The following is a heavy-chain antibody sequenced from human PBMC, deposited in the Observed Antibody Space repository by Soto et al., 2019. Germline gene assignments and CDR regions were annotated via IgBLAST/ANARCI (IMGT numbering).Heavy chain of an antibody. CDR2: ISYDGSNK. CDR1: GFTFSSYG. V-gene: IGHV3-30*18. J-gene: IGHJ6*02. CDR3: AKDPRRGYYDSSGYYYYGMDV. D-gene: IGHD3-22*01. Sequence: QVQLVESGGGVVQPGRSLRLSCAASGFTFSSYGMHWVRQAPGKGLEWVAVISYDGSNKYYEDSVKGRFTISRDNSENTLYLQMNSLRAEDTAVYYCAKDPRRGYYDSSGYYYYGMDVWGQGTTVTVSS.